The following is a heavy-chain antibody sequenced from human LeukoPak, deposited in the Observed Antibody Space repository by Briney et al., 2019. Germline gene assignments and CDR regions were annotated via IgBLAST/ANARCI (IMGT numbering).Heavy chain of an antibody. J-gene: IGHJ4*02. D-gene: IGHD3-22*01. CDR3: ARAYHYDSSGYYDY. Sequence: SETLSLTCNVFGNSISSYYWSWIRQPPGKGLEWIGYIYYSGSTNYNPSLKSRVTISVGTSKKQFSLKLSSVTAADTAVYYCARAYHYDSSGYYDYWGQGTLVTVSS. CDR1: GNSISSYY. V-gene: IGHV4-59*01. CDR2: IYYSGST.